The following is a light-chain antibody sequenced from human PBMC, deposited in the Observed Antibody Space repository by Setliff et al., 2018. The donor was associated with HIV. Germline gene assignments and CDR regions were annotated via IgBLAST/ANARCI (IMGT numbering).Light chain of an antibody. CDR1: SSDVGSYDY. V-gene: IGLV2-11*01. Sequence: QSALIQPPSVSGSPGQSVTISCTGTSSDVGSYDYVSWYQQHPGTVPKPMIYNVNTRPSGVPDRFSGSKSGNTASMTISGLQAEDEADYYCSSYTSSYTFVFGTGTRSPS. J-gene: IGLJ1*01. CDR3: SSYTSSYTFV. CDR2: NVN.